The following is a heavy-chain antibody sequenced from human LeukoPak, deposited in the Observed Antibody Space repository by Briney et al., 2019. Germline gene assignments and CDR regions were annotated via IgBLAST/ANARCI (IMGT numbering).Heavy chain of an antibody. CDR3: ARDRFRYCSGGSCYHFDY. V-gene: IGHV1-18*04. Sequence: ASVKVSCKASGYTFTSYGISWVRQAPGQGLEWMGWISAYNGNTTYAQKLQGRVTMTTDTSTSTAYMELRSLRSDDTAVYYCARDRFRYCSGGSCYHFDYWGQGTLVTVSS. D-gene: IGHD2-15*01. J-gene: IGHJ4*02. CDR1: GYTFTSYG. CDR2: ISAYNGNT.